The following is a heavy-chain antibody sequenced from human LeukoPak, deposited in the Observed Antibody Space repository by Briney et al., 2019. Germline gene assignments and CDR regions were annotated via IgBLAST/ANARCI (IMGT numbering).Heavy chain of an antibody. CDR3: ARKDIAVAGTDY. D-gene: IGHD6-19*01. CDR2: ISSSSSYI. J-gene: IGHJ4*02. CDR1: GFTFISYD. V-gene: IGHV3-21*01. Sequence: GGSLRLSCAASGFTFISYDMNLVRQTPGKGLQWVSSISSSSSYIFYADSVKGRFTISRDNAKNSLYLQMNSLRAEDTAVYYCARKDIAVAGTDYWGQGTLVTVSS.